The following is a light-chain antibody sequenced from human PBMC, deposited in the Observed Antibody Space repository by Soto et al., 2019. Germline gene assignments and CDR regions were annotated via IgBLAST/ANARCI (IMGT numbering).Light chain of an antibody. CDR3: AAWDDALNGPR. J-gene: IGLJ2*01. Sequence: QSVLTQPPSASGAPGRTVTISCSGGTFNVGRNAVSWYQQVPGMAPKLLVFATNKRASGVPGRFSGSASGASASLAISGLQSEDEADYYCAAWDDALNGPRFGGGTKLTVL. CDR1: TFNVGRNA. V-gene: IGLV1-44*01. CDR2: ATN.